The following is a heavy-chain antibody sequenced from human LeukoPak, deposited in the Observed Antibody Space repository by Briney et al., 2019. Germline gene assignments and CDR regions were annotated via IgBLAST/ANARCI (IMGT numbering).Heavy chain of an antibody. CDR3: ARHVKRGFRWASTPGYYYMDV. CDR1: GFTFSSYN. D-gene: IGHD4-23*01. J-gene: IGHJ6*03. Sequence: GGSLRLSCAASGFTFSSYNMNWVRQAQGKGLEWVSYITSSSSYIYYADSVKGRFTISRDNAKNSLYLQMNSLRAEDTAVYYCARHVKRGFRWASTPGYYYMDVWGKGTTVTISS. CDR2: ITSSSSYI. V-gene: IGHV3-21*01.